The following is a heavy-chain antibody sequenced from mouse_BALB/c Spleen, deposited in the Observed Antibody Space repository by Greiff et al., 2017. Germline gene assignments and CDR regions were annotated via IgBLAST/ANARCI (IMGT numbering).Heavy chain of an antibody. D-gene: IGHD1-2*01. CDR1: GFNIKDTY. V-gene: IGHV14-3*02. CDR2: IDPANGNT. CDR3: ARSTLLRPYWYFDV. J-gene: IGHJ1*01. Sequence: EVQLKESGAELVKPGASVKLSCTASGFNIKDTYMHWVKQRPEQGLEWIGRIDPANGNTKYDPKFQGKATITADTSSNTAYLQLSSLTSEDTAVYYCARSTLLRPYWYFDVWGAGTTVTVSS.